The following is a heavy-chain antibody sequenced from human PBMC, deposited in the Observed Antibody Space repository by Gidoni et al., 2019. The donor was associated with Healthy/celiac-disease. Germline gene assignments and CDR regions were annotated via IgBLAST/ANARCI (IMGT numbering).Heavy chain of an antibody. Sequence: QVQLVQSGAEVKKPGASVKVSCKASGYTFTSYYMHWVRQAPGQGLEWMGIINPSGGSTSYAQKFQGRVTMTRDTSTSTVYMELSSLRSEDTAVYYCARGDHNVLRPNWSAFDIWGQGTMVTVSS. CDR3: ARGDHNVLRPNWSAFDI. CDR1: GYTFTSYY. J-gene: IGHJ3*02. V-gene: IGHV1-46*03. D-gene: IGHD3-3*01. CDR2: INPSGGST.